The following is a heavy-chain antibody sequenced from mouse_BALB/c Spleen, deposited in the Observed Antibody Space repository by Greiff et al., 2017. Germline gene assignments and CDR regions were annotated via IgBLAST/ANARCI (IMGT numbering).Heavy chain of an antibody. CDR2: INPSTGYT. J-gene: IGHJ2*01. CDR1: GYTFTSYW. D-gene: IGHD2-3*01. CDR3: ARSPDGYYNY. Sequence: QVQLQQSGAELAKPGASVKMSCKASGYTFTSYWMHWVKQRPGQGLEWIGYINPSTGYTEYNQKFKDKATLTADKSSSTAYMQLSSLTSEDSAVYYCARSPDGYYNYWGQGTTLTVSS. V-gene: IGHV1-7*01.